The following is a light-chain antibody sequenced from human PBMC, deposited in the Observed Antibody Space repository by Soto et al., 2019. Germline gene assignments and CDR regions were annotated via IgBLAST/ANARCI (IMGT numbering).Light chain of an antibody. CDR3: QQRHMWPIT. V-gene: IGKV3-11*01. Sequence: EVVLTQSPVTLSLSPGERATLSCRASQSFRGLLAWYQQKPGQAPRLLIYDAYNMSTGIPPRFSGSGSGTDFTLTISSLEPEDSAVYYCQQRHMWPITFGQGTRLESK. CDR2: DAY. CDR1: QSFRGL. J-gene: IGKJ5*01.